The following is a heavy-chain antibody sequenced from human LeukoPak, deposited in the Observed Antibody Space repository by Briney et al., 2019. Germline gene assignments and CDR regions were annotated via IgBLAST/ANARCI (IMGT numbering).Heavy chain of an antibody. CDR1: GGSFSGYY. J-gene: IGHJ1*01. CDR2: INHSGST. CDR3: ARRRYYDSTGYLD. D-gene: IGHD3-22*01. V-gene: IGHV4-34*01. Sequence: PSETLSLTCAVYGGSFSGYYWSWIRQPPGKGLEWIGEINHSGSTNYNPSLKSRVTISVDTSTNQFSLKLSSVTAADTALYYCARRRYYDSTGYLDWGQGTLVTVSS.